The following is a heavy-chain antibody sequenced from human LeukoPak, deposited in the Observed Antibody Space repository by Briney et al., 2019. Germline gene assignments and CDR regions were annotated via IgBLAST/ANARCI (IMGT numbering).Heavy chain of an antibody. CDR3: AKENTYYYGSGSYSNWFDP. CDR1: GFTFSSYA. V-gene: IGHV3-23*01. D-gene: IGHD3-10*01. CDR2: ISGSGGST. Sequence: GGSLRLSCAASGFTFSSYAMSWVRQAPGKGLEWVSAISGSGGSTYYADSVKGRFTISRDNSKNTLYLQMNSLRAEDTAVYYCAKENTYYYGSGSYSNWFDPWGQGTLVTVSS. J-gene: IGHJ5*02.